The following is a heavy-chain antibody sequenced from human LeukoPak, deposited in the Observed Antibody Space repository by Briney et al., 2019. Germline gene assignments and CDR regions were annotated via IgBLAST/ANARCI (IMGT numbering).Heavy chain of an antibody. V-gene: IGHV3-30*02. CDR3: AKNGIAAAGRMNWFDP. D-gene: IGHD6-13*01. J-gene: IGHJ5*02. Sequence: GGSLRLSCAASGFTFSSYGMHWVRQAPGKGLEWVAFIRYDGSNKYYADSVKGRFTISRDNSKNTLYLQMNSLRAEDTAVYYCAKNGIAAAGRMNWFDPWGQGTLVTVSS. CDR2: IRYDGSNK. CDR1: GFTFSSYG.